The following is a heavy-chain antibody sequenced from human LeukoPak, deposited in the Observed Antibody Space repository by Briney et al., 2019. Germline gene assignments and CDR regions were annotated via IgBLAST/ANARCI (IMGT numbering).Heavy chain of an antibody. CDR3: ARVTEDSSGYYYAWDAFDI. Sequence: PSETLSLTCAVYGGSFSGYYWSWIRQPPGKGLEWIGEINHSGSTNYNPSLKSRVTISVDTSKNQFSLKLSSVTAADTAVYYCARVTEDSSGYYYAWDAFDIWGQGTMVTVSS. D-gene: IGHD3-22*01. CDR2: INHSGST. CDR1: GGSFSGYY. V-gene: IGHV4-34*01. J-gene: IGHJ3*02.